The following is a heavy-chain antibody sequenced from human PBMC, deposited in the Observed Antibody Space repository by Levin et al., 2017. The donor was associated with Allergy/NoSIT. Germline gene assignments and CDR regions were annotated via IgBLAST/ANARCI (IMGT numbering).Heavy chain of an antibody. CDR1: GYSFTSYW. V-gene: IGHV5-51*01. J-gene: IGHJ5*02. D-gene: IGHD3-10*01. CDR3: ALCITMVRGVIGSWFDP. CDR2: IYPGDSDT. Sequence: GESLKISCKGSGYSFTSYWIGWVRQMPGKGLEWMGIIYPGDSDTRYSPSFQGQVTISADKSISTAYLQWSSLKASDTAMYYCALCITMVRGVIGSWFDPWGQGTLVTVSS.